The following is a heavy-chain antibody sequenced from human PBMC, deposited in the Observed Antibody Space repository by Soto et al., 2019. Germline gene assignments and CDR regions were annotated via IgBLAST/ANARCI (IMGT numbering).Heavy chain of an antibody. CDR3: ARRDSSSSYYYYGMDV. CDR1: GGSISSSNW. D-gene: IGHD6-6*01. V-gene: IGHV4-4*02. J-gene: IGHJ6*02. Sequence: PSETLSLTCAVSGGSISSSNWWSWVRQPPGKGLEWIGEIYHSGSTNYNPSLKSRVTISVDKSKNQFSLKLSSVTAADTAMYYCARRDSSSSYYYYGMDVWGQGTTVTVSS. CDR2: IYHSGST.